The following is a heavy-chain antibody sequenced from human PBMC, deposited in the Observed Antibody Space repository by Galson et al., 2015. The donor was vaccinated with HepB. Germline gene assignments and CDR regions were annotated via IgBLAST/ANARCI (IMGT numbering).Heavy chain of an antibody. V-gene: IGHV4-31*03. Sequence: TLSLTCTVSGGSISSGGYYWSWIRQHPGKGLEWIGYIYYSGSTYYNPSLKSRVTISVDTSKNQFSLKLSSVTAADTAVYYCAREDIVATIYDYWGQGTLVTVSS. D-gene: IGHD5-12*01. CDR1: GGSISSGGYY. CDR2: IYYSGST. J-gene: IGHJ4*02. CDR3: AREDIVATIYDY.